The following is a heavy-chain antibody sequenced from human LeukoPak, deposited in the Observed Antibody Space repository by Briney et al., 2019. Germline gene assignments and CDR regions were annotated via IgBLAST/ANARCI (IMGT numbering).Heavy chain of an antibody. V-gene: IGHV3-23*01. J-gene: IGHJ6*03. CDR2: ISGSGGST. CDR1: AFTFSNYA. Sequence: AGSLRLSCAASAFTFSNYAMSWVRQAPGKGLEWVSAISGSGGSTYYADSVKGRFTISRDNSKNTLYLQMNSLRAEDTDVYYCAKAAYSSSWYGGYYYYYYYYMDVWGKGTTVTVSS. CDR3: AKAAYSSSWYGGYYYYYYYYMDV. D-gene: IGHD6-13*01.